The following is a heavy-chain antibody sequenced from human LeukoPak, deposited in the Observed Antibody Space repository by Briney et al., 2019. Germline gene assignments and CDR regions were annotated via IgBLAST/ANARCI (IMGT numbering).Heavy chain of an antibody. Sequence: ASVKVSCKASGYTFTSYGISWVRQAPGQGLEWMGWISGYNGNPNYAQKLQGRVTMTTDTSTSTAYMELRSLRADDTAVYYCGRSYSSSHPDWFDPWGQGPLVTVSS. CDR3: GRSYSSSHPDWFDP. D-gene: IGHD6-6*01. CDR1: GYTFTSYG. CDR2: ISGYNGNP. V-gene: IGHV1-18*01. J-gene: IGHJ5*02.